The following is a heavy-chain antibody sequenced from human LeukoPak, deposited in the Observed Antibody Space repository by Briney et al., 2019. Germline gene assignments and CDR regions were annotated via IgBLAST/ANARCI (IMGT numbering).Heavy chain of an antibody. CDR1: GFTFSSYW. D-gene: IGHD3-3*01. Sequence: GESLRLSCAASGFTFSSYWMSWVRQAPGKGLEWVAYIKQDVTEKYYVDSVKGRFTISRDNAKNSLYLQMNSLRAEDTAVYYCARHDFWSGYYVDYWGQGTLVTVSS. J-gene: IGHJ4*02. V-gene: IGHV3-7*01. CDR3: ARHDFWSGYYVDY. CDR2: IKQDVTEK.